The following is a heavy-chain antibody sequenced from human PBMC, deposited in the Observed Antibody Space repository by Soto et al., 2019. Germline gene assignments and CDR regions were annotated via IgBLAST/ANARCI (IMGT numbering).Heavy chain of an antibody. J-gene: IGHJ4*02. Sequence: ASVKVSCKASGGTFSSYDINWVRQATGQGLEWMGWMNPNSGNTGYAQKFQGRVTMTRNTSISTAYMELSSLRSEDTAVYYCARSSYDSSGYYYSNDYWGQGTLVTVSS. V-gene: IGHV1-8*02. D-gene: IGHD3-22*01. CDR3: ARSSYDSSGYYYSNDY. CDR2: MNPNSGNT. CDR1: GGTFSSYD.